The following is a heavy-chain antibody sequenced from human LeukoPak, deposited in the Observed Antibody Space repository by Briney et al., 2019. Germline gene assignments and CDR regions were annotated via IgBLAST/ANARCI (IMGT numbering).Heavy chain of an antibody. CDR2: IRSKAYGGTT. J-gene: IGHJ4*02. V-gene: IGHV3-49*04. Sequence: GGSLRLSCAASGFTFSSYGMSWVRQAPGKGLEWVGFIRSKAYGGTTEYAASVKGRFTISRDDSKSIAYLQMNSLKTEDTAVYYCTKSFMVREGIFDYWGQGTLVTVSS. CDR3: TKSFMVREGIFDY. D-gene: IGHD3-10*01. CDR1: GFTFSSYG.